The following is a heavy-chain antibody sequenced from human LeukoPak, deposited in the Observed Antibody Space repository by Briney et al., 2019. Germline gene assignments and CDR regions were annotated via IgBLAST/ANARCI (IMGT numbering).Heavy chain of an antibody. V-gene: IGHV3-30*02. CDR1: GFSFSDYG. CDR3: ARDQPSYCSSTSCPMHYYYMDV. D-gene: IGHD2-2*01. J-gene: IGHJ6*03. CDR2: MQYDGSVI. Sequence: GGSLRLSCAASGFSFSDYGTHWVRQAPGKGLEWVTFMQYDGSVIFYADSAKGRFTISRDNSKNTVYLQMSSLRSEDTAVYYCARDQPSYCSSTSCPMHYYYMDVWGKGTTVTVSS.